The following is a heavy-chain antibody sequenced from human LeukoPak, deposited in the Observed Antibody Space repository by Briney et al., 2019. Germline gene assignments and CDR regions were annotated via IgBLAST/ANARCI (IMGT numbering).Heavy chain of an antibody. CDR1: GCTFSNHA. V-gene: IGHV3-21*01. Sequence: GGSLRLSCTASGCTFSNHAMTWVRQAPGKGLEWVSSMSSGGTYIYYADSVRGRFTISRDNAKNSLYLVMNSLRAEDTATYYCARDRPTGASRVFVVQWGQGTLVTVSS. J-gene: IGHJ4*02. D-gene: IGHD2-15*01. CDR3: ARDRPTGASRVFVVQ. CDR2: MSSGGTYI.